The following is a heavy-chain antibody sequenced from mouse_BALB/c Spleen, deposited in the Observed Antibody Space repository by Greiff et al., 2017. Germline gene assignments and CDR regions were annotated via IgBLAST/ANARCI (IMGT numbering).Heavy chain of an antibody. CDR3: ARGLRGFAY. CDR2: IDPENGNT. J-gene: IGHJ3*01. Sequence: EVQLQQSGAELVKPGASVKLSCTASGFNIKDTYMHWVKQRPEQGLEWIGWIDPENGNTIYDPKFQGKASITADTSSNTAYLQLSSLTSEDTAVYYCARGLRGFAYWGQGTLVTVSA. CDR1: GFNIKDTY. D-gene: IGHD2-2*01. V-gene: IGHV14-3*02.